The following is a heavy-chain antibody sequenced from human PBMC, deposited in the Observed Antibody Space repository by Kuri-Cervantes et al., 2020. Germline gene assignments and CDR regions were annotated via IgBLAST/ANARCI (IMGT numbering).Heavy chain of an antibody. J-gene: IGHJ3*02. Sequence: SETLSLTCIVSGGSISSYYWSWVRQSPGKGLEWIGYVHYSGSTNYSPSLRSRVTMSVETPKNQFSLKLISVTAADTALYYCIGTTTSFDIWGPGTMVIVSP. D-gene: IGHD1-1*01. CDR2: VHYSGST. CDR3: IGTTTSFDI. CDR1: GGSISSYY. V-gene: IGHV4-59*13.